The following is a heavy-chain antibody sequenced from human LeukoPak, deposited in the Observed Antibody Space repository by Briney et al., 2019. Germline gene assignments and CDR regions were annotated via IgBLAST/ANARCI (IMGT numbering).Heavy chain of an antibody. CDR1: GFTFSNYN. CDR2: ITTSSSHI. Sequence: GGSLRLSCAASGFTFSNYNVNWVRQARGKGLEGVSSITTSSSHIYYADSVTGRFTISRDNATNSLYLQMNRPRAEDTAVYYCASDNRVYGSGSYAFAIWGQGRMVTAPS. V-gene: IGHV3-21*01. J-gene: IGHJ3*02. D-gene: IGHD3-10*01. CDR3: ASDNRVYGSGSYAFAI.